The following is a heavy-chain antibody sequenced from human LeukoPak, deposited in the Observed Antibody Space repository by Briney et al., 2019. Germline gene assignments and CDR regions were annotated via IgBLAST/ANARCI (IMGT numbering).Heavy chain of an antibody. D-gene: IGHD5-12*01. CDR2: ISSSSSYI. CDR1: GFTFSSYS. Sequence: GGPLRLSCAASGFTFSSYSMNWVRQAPGKGLEWVSSISSSSSYIYYADSVKGRFTISRDNAKNSLYLQMNSLRAEDTAVYYCARDLGDGYDLGSDYWGQGTLVTVSS. J-gene: IGHJ4*02. CDR3: ARDLGDGYDLGSDY. V-gene: IGHV3-21*01.